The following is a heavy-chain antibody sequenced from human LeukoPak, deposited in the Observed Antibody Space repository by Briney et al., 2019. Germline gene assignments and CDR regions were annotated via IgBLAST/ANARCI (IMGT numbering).Heavy chain of an antibody. CDR3: ARARRILEWLFQPPDY. CDR2: ISSSSGTI. D-gene: IGHD3-3*01. CDR1: GFTFSSYA. Sequence: PGGSLRLSCAASGFTFSSYAMNWVRQAPGKGLEWLSYISSSSGTIYYADSVKGRFTISRDNAKNSLYLQMNSLRDEDTAVYYCARARRILEWLFQPPDYWGQGTLVTVSS. J-gene: IGHJ4*02. V-gene: IGHV3-48*02.